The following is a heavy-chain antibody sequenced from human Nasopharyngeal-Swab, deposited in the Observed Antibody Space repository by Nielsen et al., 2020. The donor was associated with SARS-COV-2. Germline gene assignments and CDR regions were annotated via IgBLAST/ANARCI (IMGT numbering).Heavy chain of an antibody. CDR2: ISGSGGTT. V-gene: IGHV3-23*01. D-gene: IGHD2-15*01. J-gene: IGHJ4*02. Sequence: GESLKISCAASGFSGFTFSSYDMTWVCQAPGKGLEWVSTISGSGGTTYYADSVKGRFTISRDNSKNTLYLQMHSLRDEDTAVYYCATPGTRCSRDTCYMWVFDYWGQGTLVTVSS. CDR1: GFSGFTFSSYD. CDR3: ATPGTRCSRDTCYMWVFDY.